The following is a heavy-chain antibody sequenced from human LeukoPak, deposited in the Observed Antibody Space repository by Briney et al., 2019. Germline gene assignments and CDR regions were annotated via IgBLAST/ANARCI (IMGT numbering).Heavy chain of an antibody. J-gene: IGHJ3*02. Sequence: GASVKVSCKASGYTFTSYYMHWVRQAPGQGLEWMGIINPSGGSTSYAQKFQGRVTMTRDTSTSTVYMELSSLRSEDTAVYYCARYNRPHRKHLLNDYGDYLYAFDIWGQGTMVTVSS. V-gene: IGHV1-46*01. CDR1: GYTFTSYY. CDR2: INPSGGST. CDR3: ARYNRPHRKHLLNDYGDYLYAFDI. D-gene: IGHD4-17*01.